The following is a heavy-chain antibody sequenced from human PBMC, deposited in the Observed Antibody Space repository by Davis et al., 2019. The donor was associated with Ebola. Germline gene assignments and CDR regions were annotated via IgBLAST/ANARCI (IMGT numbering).Heavy chain of an antibody. V-gene: IGHV1-18*01. CDR3: ARVWDCTNGVCYYYYSMDV. D-gene: IGHD2-8*01. CDR2: ISAYNGNT. Sequence: ASVKVSCKASGYTFTSYGISWVRQAPGQGLEWMGWISAYNGNTNYAQKLQGRVTMTTDTSTSTAYMELRSLRSDDTAVYYCARVWDCTNGVCYYYYSMDVWGQGTTVTVSS. J-gene: IGHJ6*02. CDR1: GYTFTSYG.